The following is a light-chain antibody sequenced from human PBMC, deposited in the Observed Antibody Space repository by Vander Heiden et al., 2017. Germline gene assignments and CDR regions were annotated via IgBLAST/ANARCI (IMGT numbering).Light chain of an antibody. Sequence: EIVMKQSPATLSVSPGERATLSCRASQSVSSNLAWYQQKPGQAPRLLIYGASTRATGIPARFSGSGSGTEFTLTISSLQSEDVAVYYCQQDNNCPCTFGQGTKVEIK. CDR1: QSVSSN. J-gene: IGKJ1*01. V-gene: IGKV3-15*01. CDR2: GAS. CDR3: QQDNNCPCT.